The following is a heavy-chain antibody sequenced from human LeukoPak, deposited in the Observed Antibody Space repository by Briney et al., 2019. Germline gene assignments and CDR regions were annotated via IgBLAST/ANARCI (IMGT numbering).Heavy chain of an antibody. Sequence: PSETLSRTCAVFGQSFSDHYWSWIRQPPGKGLEWIGEINHSGSTYYNPSLKSRVTISVDRSKNQFSLKLSSVTAADTAVYYCASGYDSSGYYVNWVQGTLVTVSS. J-gene: IGHJ4*02. CDR3: ASGYDSSGYYVN. CDR2: INHSGST. D-gene: IGHD3-22*01. V-gene: IGHV4-34*01. CDR1: GQSFSDHY.